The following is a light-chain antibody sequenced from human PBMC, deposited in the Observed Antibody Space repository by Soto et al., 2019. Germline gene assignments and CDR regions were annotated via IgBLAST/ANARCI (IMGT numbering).Light chain of an antibody. CDR1: QSVSSN. CDR3: QQYNNWPPCT. CDR2: GAS. Sequence: IVMPQSPATLSVSPGERATLSCRASQSVSSNLAWYQQKPGQAPRLLIYGASTRATGIPARFSGSGSGTEFTLTISSLQSEDFAVYFCQQYNNWPPCTFGQGTKVDIK. J-gene: IGKJ1*01. V-gene: IGKV3-15*01.